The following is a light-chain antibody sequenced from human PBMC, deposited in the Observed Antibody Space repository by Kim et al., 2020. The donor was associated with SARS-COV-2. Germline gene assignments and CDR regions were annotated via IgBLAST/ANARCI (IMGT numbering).Light chain of an antibody. Sequence: SVSRGERAPLSCRASQSDRSHLALYQQKPGQAPRLLIYGVSTRATGVPARFSGSWSGTDFTLTISSLQSEDFALYYCQQHNDWPLTFGGGTKLEI. CDR3: QQHNDWPLT. V-gene: IGKV3-15*01. J-gene: IGKJ4*01. CDR1: QSDRSH. CDR2: GVS.